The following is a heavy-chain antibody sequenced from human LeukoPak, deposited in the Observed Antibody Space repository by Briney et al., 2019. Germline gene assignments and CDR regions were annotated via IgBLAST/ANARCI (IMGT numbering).Heavy chain of an antibody. CDR3: ASVNSSSWWIDY. J-gene: IGHJ4*02. Sequence: SETLSLTCAVYGGSFSGYYWSWIRQPPGKGLEWIGEINHSGSTNYNPSLKSRVTISVDTSKNQFSLKLSSVTAEDTAVYYCASVNSSSWWIDYWGQGTLVTASS. V-gene: IGHV4-34*01. D-gene: IGHD6-13*01. CDR2: INHSGST. CDR1: GGSFSGYY.